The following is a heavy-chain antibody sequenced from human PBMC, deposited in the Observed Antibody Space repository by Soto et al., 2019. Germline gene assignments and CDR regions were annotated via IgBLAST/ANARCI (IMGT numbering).Heavy chain of an antibody. CDR1: GYTFTSYY. D-gene: IGHD3-22*01. CDR3: ARDGYYDSSGYWGGNWFDP. Sequence: ASVKVSCKASGYTFTSYYMHWVRQAPGQGLEWMGIINPSGGSTSYAQKFQGRVTMTRDTSTSTVYMELSSLRSADTAVYYCARDGYYDSSGYWGGNWFDPWGQGTLVTVSS. J-gene: IGHJ5*02. V-gene: IGHV1-46*01. CDR2: INPSGGST.